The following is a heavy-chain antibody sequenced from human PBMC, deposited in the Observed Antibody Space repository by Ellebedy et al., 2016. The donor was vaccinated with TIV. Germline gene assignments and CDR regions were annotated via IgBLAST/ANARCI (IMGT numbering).Heavy chain of an antibody. Sequence: ASVKVSCXASGYTFISYYMHWVRQAPGQGLEWMGIINPSGGSTTYAQKFQGRVTMTRDTSTSTAYMELRSLRSDDTAVYYCAALWFGEADYYYGMDVWGQGTTVTVSS. CDR3: AALWFGEADYYYGMDV. D-gene: IGHD3-10*01. CDR1: GYTFISYY. J-gene: IGHJ6*02. CDR2: INPSGGST. V-gene: IGHV1-46*01.